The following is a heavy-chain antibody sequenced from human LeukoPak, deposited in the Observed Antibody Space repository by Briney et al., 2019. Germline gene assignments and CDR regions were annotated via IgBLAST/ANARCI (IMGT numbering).Heavy chain of an antibody. D-gene: IGHD6-19*01. Sequence: SVKVSCKASGGTFSSYAISWVRQAPGQGLEWMGGIIPIFGTANYAQKFQGRVTITADESTSTAYMELSSLRSEDTAVYYCAPTVLRGAVAGTIDYWGQGTLVTVSS. CDR3: APTVLRGAVAGTIDY. CDR1: GGTFSSYA. V-gene: IGHV1-69*13. CDR2: IIPIFGTA. J-gene: IGHJ4*02.